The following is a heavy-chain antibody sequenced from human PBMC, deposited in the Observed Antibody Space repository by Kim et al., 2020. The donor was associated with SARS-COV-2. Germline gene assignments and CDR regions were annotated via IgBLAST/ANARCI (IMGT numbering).Heavy chain of an antibody. CDR2: IWYDGSNK. V-gene: IGHV3-33*06. J-gene: IGHJ4*02. CDR1: GFTFSSYG. CDR3: AKDQPVESSGWEGYFDY. Sequence: GGSLRLSCAASGFTFSSYGMHWVRQAPGKGLEWVAVIWYDGSNKYYADSVKGRFTISRDNSKNTLYLQMNSLRAEDTAVYYCAKDQPVESSGWEGYFDYWGQGTLVTVSS. D-gene: IGHD6-19*01.